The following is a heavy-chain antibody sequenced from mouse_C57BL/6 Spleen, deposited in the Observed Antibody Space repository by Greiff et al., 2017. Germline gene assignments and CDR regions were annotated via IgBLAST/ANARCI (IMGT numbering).Heavy chain of an antibody. Sequence: ESGPGLVKPSQSLSLTCSVTGYSITSGYYWNWIRQFPGNKLEWMGYISYDGSNNYNPSLKNRISITRDTSKNQFFLKLNSVTTEDTATYYCARDGDGYDYWGQGTTLTVSS. CDR2: ISYDGSN. J-gene: IGHJ2*01. CDR1: GYSITSGYY. D-gene: IGHD2-3*01. V-gene: IGHV3-6*01. CDR3: ARDGDGYDY.